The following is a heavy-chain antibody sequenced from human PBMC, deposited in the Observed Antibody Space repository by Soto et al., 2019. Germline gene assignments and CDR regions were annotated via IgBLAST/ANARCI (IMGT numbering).Heavy chain of an antibody. CDR1: GFSVSNNY. D-gene: IGHD3-3*01. J-gene: IGHJ1*01. CDR2: IAVDGNI. Sequence: EVQLVESGGGLVQPGESLRLSCAASGFSVSNNYMSWVRQAPGKGLEWVSFIAVDGNIFYADSVAGRFTISRDNAKNTVSLQMNSLRAEDTAMYYCAAGVDNAKIHHWGQGTLVTVSS. CDR3: AAGVDNAKIHH. V-gene: IGHV3-66*01.